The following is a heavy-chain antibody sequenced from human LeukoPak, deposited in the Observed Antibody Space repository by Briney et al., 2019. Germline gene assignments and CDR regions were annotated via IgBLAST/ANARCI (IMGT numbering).Heavy chain of an antibody. CDR1: GFTFDDYA. V-gene: IGHV3-9*01. D-gene: IGHD3-10*01. CDR3: AKGVKWFGEGMAVD. Sequence: GWSLRLSCAASGFTFDDYAMHWVRQAPGKGLEWVSGISWDSGITGYAASVKGRFTISRDNAKNSLYLQMNSLRTEDTALYYCAKGVKWFGEGMAVDWGQGTLVTVSS. J-gene: IGHJ4*02. CDR2: ISWDSGIT.